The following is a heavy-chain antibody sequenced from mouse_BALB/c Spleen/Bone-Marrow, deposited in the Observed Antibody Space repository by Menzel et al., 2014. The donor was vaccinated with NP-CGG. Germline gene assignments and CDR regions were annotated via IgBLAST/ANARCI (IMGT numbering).Heavy chain of an antibody. J-gene: IGHJ4*01. CDR3: SRGRRDALDY. CDR1: GYTFTSYY. V-gene: IGHV1S81*02. Sequence: VQLQQSGAELVKPGASVKLSCKASGYTFTSYYMYWVKQRPGQGLEWFGEINPSNGGTNFNEKFKNKATLTVDKSSSTAYMQLGSLTSEGSAVYYCSRGRRDALDYWGQGTSVTVSS. CDR2: INPSNGGT.